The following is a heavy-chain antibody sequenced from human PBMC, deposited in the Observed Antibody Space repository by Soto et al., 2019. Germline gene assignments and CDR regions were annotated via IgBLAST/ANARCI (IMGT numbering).Heavy chain of an antibody. Sequence: SVKVSCKASGGTFNSDTITWVRQAPGQGLEWMGGILPISDTAHYAHSFQGRAPIPVHESTSTVSMALSSLRSEDTAICYCATLAPAPIMLFPRLGWFDTWGQGTLVTVSS. CDR3: ATLAPAPIMLFPRLGWFDT. D-gene: IGHD2-2*02. J-gene: IGHJ5*02. CDR1: GGTFNSDT. V-gene: IGHV1-69*13. CDR2: ILPISDTA.